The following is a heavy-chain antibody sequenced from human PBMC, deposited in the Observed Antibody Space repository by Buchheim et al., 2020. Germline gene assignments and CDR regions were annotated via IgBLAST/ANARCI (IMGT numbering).Heavy chain of an antibody. V-gene: IGHV3-7*01. CDR2: IKRDGSDK. CDR1: GFTFSNYW. D-gene: IGHD4-17*01. J-gene: IGHJ4*02. Sequence: EVQLVESGGGLVQPGGSLRLSCAASGFTFSNYWMSWVRQAPGKGLEWVANIKRDGSDKYYVESGKGRFTISRDNAKNSLYLQMNSLRAEDTAVYYCARAGNGDYAFDYWGQGTL. CDR3: ARAGNGDYAFDY.